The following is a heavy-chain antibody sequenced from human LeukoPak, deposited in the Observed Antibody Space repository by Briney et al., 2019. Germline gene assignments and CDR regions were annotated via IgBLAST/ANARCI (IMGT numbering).Heavy chain of an antibody. V-gene: IGHV3-21*04. CDR2: ISSSSSYI. CDR3: AKDGRGGWYVGY. Sequence: GGSLRLSCAASGFTFSSYSMNWVRQAPGKGLEWVSSISSSSSYIYYADSVKGRFTISRDNSKNTLYLQMNSLRAEDTAVYYCAKDGRGGWYVGYWGQGTLVTVSS. CDR1: GFTFSSYS. D-gene: IGHD6-19*01. J-gene: IGHJ4*02.